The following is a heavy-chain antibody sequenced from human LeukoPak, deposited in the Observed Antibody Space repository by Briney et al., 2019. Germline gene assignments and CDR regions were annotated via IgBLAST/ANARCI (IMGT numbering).Heavy chain of an antibody. CDR3: ARDFCGGNHPDAFDI. V-gene: IGHV4-4*07. J-gene: IGHJ3*02. CDR1: GGSISSYY. D-gene: IGHD4-23*01. Sequence: SETLSLTCTVSGGSISSYYWSWIRQPAGKGLEWIGRIYTSGSTNYNPSLKSRVTMSVDTSKNQFSLKLSSVTAADTAVYYCARDFCGGNHPDAFDIWGQGTMVTVSS. CDR2: IYTSGST.